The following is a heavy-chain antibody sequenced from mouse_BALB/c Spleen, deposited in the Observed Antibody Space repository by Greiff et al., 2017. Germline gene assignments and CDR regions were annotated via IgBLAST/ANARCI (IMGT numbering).Heavy chain of an antibody. CDR2: IYWDDDK. CDR1: GFSLSTSGMG. J-gene: IGHJ2*01. Sequence: QVTLKVCGPGILQPSQTLSLTCSFSGFSLSTSGMGVSWIRQPSGKGLEWLAHIYWDDDKRYNPSLKSRLTISKDTSSNQVFLKITSVDTADTATYYCARSLANWDIYFDYWGQGTTLTVSS. D-gene: IGHD4-1*01. V-gene: IGHV8-12*01. CDR3: ARSLANWDIYFDY.